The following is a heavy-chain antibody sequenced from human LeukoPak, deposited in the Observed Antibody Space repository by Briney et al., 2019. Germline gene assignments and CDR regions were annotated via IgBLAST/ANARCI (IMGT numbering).Heavy chain of an antibody. CDR1: GFTVSSNY. CDR2: IYSGGST. J-gene: IGHJ4*02. D-gene: IGHD5-24*01. Sequence: SGGSLRLSCAASGFTVSSNYMSWVRQAPGKGLEWVSVIYSGGSTYYADSVKGRFTISRDNSKNTLYLQMNSLRAEDTAVYYCAIVRDGYNKDWGQGTLVTVSS. CDR3: AIVRDGYNKD. V-gene: IGHV3-66*01.